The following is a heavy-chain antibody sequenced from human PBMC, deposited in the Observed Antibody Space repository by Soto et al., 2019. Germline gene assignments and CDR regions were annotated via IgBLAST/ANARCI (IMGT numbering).Heavy chain of an antibody. CDR1: GFTFSSYA. J-gene: IGHJ6*02. D-gene: IGHD6-13*01. V-gene: IGHV3-23*01. CDR3: GGSWTPQSNYYYGMDV. Sequence: PGGSLRLSCAASGFTFSSYAMSWVRQAPGKGLEWVSAISGSGGSTYYADSVKGRFTISRDNSKNTLYLQMNSLRAEDTAVYYCGGSWTPQSNYYYGMDVWGQGTTVTVSS. CDR2: ISGSGGST.